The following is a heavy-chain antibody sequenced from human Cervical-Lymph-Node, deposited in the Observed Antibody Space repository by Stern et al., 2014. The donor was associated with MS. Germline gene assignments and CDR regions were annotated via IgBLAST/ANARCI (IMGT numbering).Heavy chain of an antibody. CDR2: INPNSGGT. CDR3: AREAAMAVAGTGVDY. CDR1: GYTFTGYY. V-gene: IGHV1-2*06. J-gene: IGHJ4*02. D-gene: IGHD6-19*01. Sequence: VQLVESGAEVKKPGASEKVSCKASGYTFTGYYMHWVRQAPGQGLEWMGRINPNSGGTNYAQKLQGRVTMTRDTSISTAYMELSRLRSDDAAVYYCAREAAMAVAGTGVDYWGQGTLVTFSS.